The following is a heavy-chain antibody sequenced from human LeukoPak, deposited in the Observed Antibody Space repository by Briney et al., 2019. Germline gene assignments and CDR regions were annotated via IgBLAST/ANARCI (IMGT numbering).Heavy chain of an antibody. V-gene: IGHV4-30-2*01. CDR3: ARGGYYDSSGYLDAFDI. D-gene: IGHD3-22*01. CDR2: IYHSGST. J-gene: IGHJ3*02. Sequence: SETLSLTCAVSGGSISSGGYSWSWIRQPPGKGLEWIGYIYHSGSTYYNPSLKSRVTISVDRSKNQFSLKLSSVTAADTAVYYCARGGYYDSSGYLDAFDIWGQGTMVTVSS. CDR1: GGSISSGGYS.